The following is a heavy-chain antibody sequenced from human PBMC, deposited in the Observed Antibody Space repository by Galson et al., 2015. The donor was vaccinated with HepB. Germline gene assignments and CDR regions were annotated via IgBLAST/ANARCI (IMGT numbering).Heavy chain of an antibody. CDR3: ARRPDYDDGWYFDL. D-gene: IGHD4-17*01. Sequence: SLRLSCAASGFAFSSYAIHWVRQAPGKGLEWVAVISYDGINIYYADSVKGRFTISRDNSKNTLYLQMNSLGGDDTAVYYCARRPDYDDGWYFDLWGRGTLVTVSS. J-gene: IGHJ2*01. V-gene: IGHV3-30-3*01. CDR2: ISYDGINI. CDR1: GFAFSSYA.